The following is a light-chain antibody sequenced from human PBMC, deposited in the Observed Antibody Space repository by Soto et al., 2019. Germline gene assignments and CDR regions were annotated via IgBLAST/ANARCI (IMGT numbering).Light chain of an antibody. CDR2: GAS. CDR1: QSVSSSY. Sequence: IVLTQSPGTLSLSPLEIATLSCMASQSVSSSYLAWYQQKPGQAPRLLIYGASSRATGIPDRFSGSGSGTDFTLTISRLEPEDFAVYYCQQYGSSRRTFGQGTKVDIK. CDR3: QQYGSSRRT. J-gene: IGKJ1*01. V-gene: IGKV3-20*01.